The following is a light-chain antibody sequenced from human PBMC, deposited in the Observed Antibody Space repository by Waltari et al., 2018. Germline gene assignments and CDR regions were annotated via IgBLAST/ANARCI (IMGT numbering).Light chain of an antibody. Sequence: DVVMTQSPLSLPVTLGQAAFISCRSSQSLLYSDGKTYLSWFQQRPGQSPRRLVYKVSARDSGVPDSSGGSGSGTEFALHINRVEAEDVGVYYCMQGTHWPWTFGPGTKVEIK. CDR3: MQGTHWPWT. CDR2: KVS. J-gene: IGKJ1*01. CDR1: QSLLYSDGKTY. V-gene: IGKV2-30*01.